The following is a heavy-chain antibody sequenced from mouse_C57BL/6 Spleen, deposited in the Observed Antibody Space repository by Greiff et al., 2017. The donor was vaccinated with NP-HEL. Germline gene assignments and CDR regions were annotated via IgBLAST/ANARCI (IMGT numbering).Heavy chain of an antibody. CDR3: ARGALMTTVVAGAMDY. Sequence: DVKLVESGGGLVKPGGSLKLSCAASGFTFSDYGMHWVRQAPEKGLEWVAYISSGSSTIYYADTVKGRFTISRDNAKNTLFLQMTSLRSEDTAMYDCARGALMTTVVAGAMDYWGQGTSVTVSS. D-gene: IGHD1-1*01. V-gene: IGHV5-17*01. J-gene: IGHJ4*01. CDR1: GFTFSDYG. CDR2: ISSGSSTI.